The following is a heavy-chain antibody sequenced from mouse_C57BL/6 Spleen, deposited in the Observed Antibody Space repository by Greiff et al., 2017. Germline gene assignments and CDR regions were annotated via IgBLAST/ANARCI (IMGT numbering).Heavy chain of an antibody. CDR3: ARIRDSNYPFDY. V-gene: IGHV1-52*01. D-gene: IGHD2-5*01. J-gene: IGHJ2*01. Sequence: QVQLQQPGAELVRPGSSVKLSCKASGYTFTSYWMHWVKQRPIQGLEWIGNIDPSDSETHYNQKFKDKATLTVDKSSSTAYMQLSSLTSEDSAVYYGARIRDSNYPFDYWGQGTTLTVSS. CDR2: IDPSDSET. CDR1: GYTFTSYW.